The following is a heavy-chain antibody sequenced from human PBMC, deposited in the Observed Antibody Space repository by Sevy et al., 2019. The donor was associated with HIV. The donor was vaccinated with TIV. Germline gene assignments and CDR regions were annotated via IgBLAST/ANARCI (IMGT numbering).Heavy chain of an antibody. D-gene: IGHD3-9*01. Sequence: GGCLRLSCEISGFTFSTYRMSWLRQAPGKGLEWVAIINENGNHKYHVDPVKGRLTISRDNAKNSLFLLMNSLKAEDTATYYCARAPASGLRYVHRVYIDYWGQGTPVTVSS. V-gene: IGHV3-7*01. J-gene: IGHJ4*02. CDR3: ARAPASGLRYVHRVYIDY. CDR1: GFTFSTYR. CDR2: INENGNHK.